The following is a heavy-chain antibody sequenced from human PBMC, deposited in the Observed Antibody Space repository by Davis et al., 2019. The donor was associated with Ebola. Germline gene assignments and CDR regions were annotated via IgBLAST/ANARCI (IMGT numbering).Heavy chain of an antibody. CDR2: FIPIFGTA. V-gene: IGHV1-69*13. CDR1: GDTFSSYA. J-gene: IGHJ5*02. Sequence: AASVKVSCKASGDTFSSYAVTWVRQATGQGLEWMGGFIPIFGTANYAQKFQGRVTITAEESTSTAYMELRSLRSEDTAVYYCAIGGWEGGSKLQWRLDPWGQGTLVTVST. D-gene: IGHD2-15*01. CDR3: AIGGWEGGSKLQWRLDP.